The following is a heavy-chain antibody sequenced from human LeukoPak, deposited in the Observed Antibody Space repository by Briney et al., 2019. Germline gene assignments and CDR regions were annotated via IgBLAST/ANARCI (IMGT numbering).Heavy chain of an antibody. D-gene: IGHD1-26*01. CDR2: IYPGDSDA. CDR3: ATPPRASELGFHY. J-gene: IGHJ4*02. V-gene: IGHV5-51*01. CDR1: GYTFPIYW. Sequence: GESLKISCKASGYTFPIYWIAWVRQMPGKGLEWMGSIYPGDSDARYSPSFQGQVTISADKSISTAYLQWSSLKASDTAMYYCATPPRASELGFHYWGQGTLVTVSS.